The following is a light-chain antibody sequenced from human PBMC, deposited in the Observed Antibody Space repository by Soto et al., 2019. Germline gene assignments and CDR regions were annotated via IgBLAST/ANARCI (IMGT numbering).Light chain of an antibody. Sequence: DIQMTQSPSSQSAYVGDRVTITCRGSQNISNYLNWYQLKPGKAPKLLIYAASSLQSGVPSRFSGSGSGTDFSLTISSLQPEDFATYCCQPSYTTPWTFGQGTKVEIK. CDR1: QNISNY. V-gene: IGKV1-39*01. CDR3: QPSYTTPWT. CDR2: AAS. J-gene: IGKJ1*01.